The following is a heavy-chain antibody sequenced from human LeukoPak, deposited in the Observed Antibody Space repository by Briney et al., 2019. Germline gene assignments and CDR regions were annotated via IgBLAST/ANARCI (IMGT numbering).Heavy chain of an antibody. J-gene: IGHJ4*02. CDR3: ARDGEVRQGHCSTTSCPVDY. CDR1: GHTFTAYS. CDR2: LNPNSGDT. D-gene: IGHD2-2*01. Sequence: ASVKVSCKASGHTFTAYSMHWVRQAPGQGLEYMGWLNPNSGDTNYAQEFQGRVTMTRDTSMSTAYMELSGLRFGDTAVYYCARDGEVRQGHCSTTSCPVDYWGQGTLVTVSS. V-gene: IGHV1-2*02.